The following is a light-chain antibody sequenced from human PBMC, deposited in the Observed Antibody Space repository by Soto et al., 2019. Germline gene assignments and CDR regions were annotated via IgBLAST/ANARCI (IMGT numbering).Light chain of an antibody. CDR1: SSKIGNNY. Sequence: QSVLTQPPSVSAAPGQKVTISFPGKSSKIGNNYVSWYQQLPGTAPKLLIYDNNKRPSGIPDRFSGSKSGTSATLGITGLQTGDEADYYCGTWDSSLSAGGVFGTGTKVTVL. CDR2: DNN. CDR3: GTWDSSLSAGGV. V-gene: IGLV1-51*01. J-gene: IGLJ1*01.